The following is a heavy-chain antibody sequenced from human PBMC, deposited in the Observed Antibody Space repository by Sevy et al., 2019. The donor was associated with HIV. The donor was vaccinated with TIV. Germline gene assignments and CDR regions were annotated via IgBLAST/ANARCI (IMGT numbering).Heavy chain of an antibody. CDR1: GFTFSNYA. Sequence: GGSLRLSCAASGFTFSNYAMSWVRQAPGKGLEWVSAISGSGGSTYYADSVKGRFTISRDNSKNTLFQQMNSLRAEDTAVYFCAKWSELPSSPFDYWGQGTLVTVSS. CDR3: AKWSELPSSPFDY. D-gene: IGHD1-26*01. J-gene: IGHJ4*02. CDR2: ISGSGGST. V-gene: IGHV3-23*01.